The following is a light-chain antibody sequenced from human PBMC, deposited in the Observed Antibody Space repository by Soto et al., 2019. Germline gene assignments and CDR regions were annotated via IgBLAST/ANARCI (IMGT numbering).Light chain of an antibody. Sequence: EIVMTQSPATLSVSPGERATLSCRASQSVSSNLAWYQQKPCHAPTLLIYCASNRSTGVPARFSGSGSGTEFSLTISSLQTEDFAIYHCQQYGGWPPAFGGGTKVDI. CDR2: CAS. J-gene: IGKJ4*01. CDR3: QQYGGWPPA. CDR1: QSVSSN. V-gene: IGKV3-15*01.